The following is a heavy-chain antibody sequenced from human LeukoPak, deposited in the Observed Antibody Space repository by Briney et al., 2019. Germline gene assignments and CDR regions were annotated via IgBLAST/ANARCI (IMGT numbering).Heavy chain of an antibody. V-gene: IGHV4-38-2*02. CDR3: ARSRGTYYYGSGTPRWFDP. D-gene: IGHD3-10*01. Sequence: SETLSLTCTVSGYSISTGYYWGWVRQPPGKGLEWIGEINHSGSTNYNPSLKSRVTISVDTSKNQFSLKLSSVTAADTAVYYCARSRGTYYYGSGTPRWFDPWGQGTLVTVSS. CDR1: GYSISTGYY. J-gene: IGHJ5*02. CDR2: INHSGST.